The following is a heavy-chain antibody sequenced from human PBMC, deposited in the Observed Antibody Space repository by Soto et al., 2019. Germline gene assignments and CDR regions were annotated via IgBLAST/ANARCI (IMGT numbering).Heavy chain of an antibody. D-gene: IGHD6-13*01. CDR1: GGTFSSYA. J-gene: IGHJ5*01. V-gene: IGHV1-69*12. Sequence: QVQLVQSGAEVKKPGSSVKVSCKASGGTFSSYAISWVRQAPGQGLEWMGGIIPIFGTANYAQKFQGRVTITADESTSTAYMQLSSLSSEDTAVSYCAPDGAIPAPAPFHSWVHGPLVTVSS. CDR2: IIPIFGTA. CDR3: APDGAIPAPAPFHS.